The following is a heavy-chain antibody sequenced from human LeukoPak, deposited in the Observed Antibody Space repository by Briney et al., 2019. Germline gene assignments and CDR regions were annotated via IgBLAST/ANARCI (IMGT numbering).Heavy chain of an antibody. CDR2: ISGSGGST. CDR1: GFTLSSYA. V-gene: IGHV3-23*01. CDR3: AKGLYSSSWYGPGDAFDI. J-gene: IGHJ3*02. Sequence: GGSLRLSCAASGFTLSSYAMSWVRQAPGKGLEWVSAISGSGGSTYYADSVKGRFTISRDNSKNTLYLQMNSLRAEDTAVYYCAKGLYSSSWYGPGDAFDIWGQGTMVTVSS. D-gene: IGHD6-13*01.